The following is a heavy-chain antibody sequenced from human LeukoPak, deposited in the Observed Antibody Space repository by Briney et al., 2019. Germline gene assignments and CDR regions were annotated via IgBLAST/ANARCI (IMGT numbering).Heavy chain of an antibody. CDR1: GYTFTGYY. CDR3: ARDGGATGQNAFDI. Sequence: ASVKVSCKASGYTFTGYYMHWLRQTPGQGLEWMGWINPNSGGTNYAQKFQGRVTMTRDTSISTAYMELSRLRSDDTAVYYCARDGGATGQNAFDIWGQGTMVTVSS. V-gene: IGHV1-2*02. CDR2: INPNSGGT. D-gene: IGHD1-26*01. J-gene: IGHJ3*02.